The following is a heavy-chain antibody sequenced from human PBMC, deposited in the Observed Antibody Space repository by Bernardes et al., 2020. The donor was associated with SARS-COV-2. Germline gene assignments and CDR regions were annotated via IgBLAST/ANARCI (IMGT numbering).Heavy chain of an antibody. CDR3: TRDQLPNDASDI. V-gene: IGHV3-49*04. CDR1: GFRFGYYA. CDR2: IRNKAYGGTT. Sequence: GGSLRLSCTASGFRFGYYAMSWVRQAPGKGLEWLGFIRNKAYGGTTQYAASVRCRFTISRDDSKSIAYLQMNSLITEDTAVYYCTRDQLPNDASDIWGQGTMVKVSS. J-gene: IGHJ3*02. D-gene: IGHD1-1*01.